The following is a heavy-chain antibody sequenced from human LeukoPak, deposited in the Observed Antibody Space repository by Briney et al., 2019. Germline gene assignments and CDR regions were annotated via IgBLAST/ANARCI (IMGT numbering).Heavy chain of an antibody. CDR3: AQEGGPPNSGEYMDPIDY. V-gene: IGHV3-30*18. CDR2: MSFDGSNK. D-gene: IGHD6-6*01. CDR1: GFTFSSFG. Sequence: GGPLRVSCAASGFTFSSFGMHWVRQAPGKGQEWMAVMSFDGSNKYYADSVKDRFTISRDNSKNTLYLQMNNLRAEDTAVYYCAQEGGPPNSGEYMDPIDYWDQGTLVTVSS. J-gene: IGHJ4*02.